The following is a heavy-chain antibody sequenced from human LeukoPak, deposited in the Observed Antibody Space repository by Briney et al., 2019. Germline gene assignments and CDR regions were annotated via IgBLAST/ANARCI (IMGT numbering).Heavy chain of an antibody. Sequence: PSETLSLTCTVSRGSISNYYWSWIRQPAGKGLEWIGRIYSSGSTNYNPSLKSRVTMSLDTSMNQFSLKLSSVTAADTAVYYCARDKEYCGGDCSYWYFDLWGRGTAVTGSS. V-gene: IGHV4-4*07. D-gene: IGHD2-21*02. CDR3: ARDKEYCGGDCSYWYFDL. J-gene: IGHJ2*01. CDR1: RGSISNYY. CDR2: IYSSGST.